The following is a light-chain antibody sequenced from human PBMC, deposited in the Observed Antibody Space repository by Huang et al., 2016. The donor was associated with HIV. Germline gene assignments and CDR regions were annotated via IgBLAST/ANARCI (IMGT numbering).Light chain of an antibody. V-gene: IGKV4-1*01. CDR1: QNVFYRSNTKNY. CDR2: WES. J-gene: IGKJ1*01. Sequence: DIVLTQSPNSLALSLGERAAINCTSSQNVFYRSNTKNYLSWYQVKPGQPPELLIYWESTRESGVPDRFSGSGSGTEFTLTISNLQAEDVAVYYCHQYYNTPQTFGQGTKV. CDR3: HQYYNTPQT.